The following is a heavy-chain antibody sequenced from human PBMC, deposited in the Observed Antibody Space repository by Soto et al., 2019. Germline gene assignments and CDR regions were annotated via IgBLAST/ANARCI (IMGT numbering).Heavy chain of an antibody. CDR1: GGSVSSSSYY. D-gene: IGHD2-8*01. Sequence: SETLSLTCTVSGGSVSSSSYYWNWIRQPPGKGLEWIGYIYYSGSTNYNPSLKSRVTISVDTSKNQFSLKLSSVTAADTAVYYCARDSTRMYYFDYWGQGTLVTVSS. J-gene: IGHJ4*02. CDR3: ARDSTRMYYFDY. V-gene: IGHV4-61*01. CDR2: IYYSGST.